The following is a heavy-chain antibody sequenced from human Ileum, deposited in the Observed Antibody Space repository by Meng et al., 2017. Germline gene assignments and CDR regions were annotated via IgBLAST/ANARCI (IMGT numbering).Heavy chain of an antibody. J-gene: IGHJ4*02. Sequence: EVQVAGAGAGLFSPGGSLNLSWSATGFPFSTYSMHWVRQAPGKGLVWVSQIKPDGRTTAYADSVKGRFTISRDNAKSTLYLEMNSLRAEDAAVYYCARDWDWVVWDYWGQGTLVTVSS. D-gene: IGHD3/OR15-3a*01. V-gene: IGHV3-74*01. CDR1: GFPFSTYS. CDR2: IKPDGRTT. CDR3: ARDWDWVVWDY.